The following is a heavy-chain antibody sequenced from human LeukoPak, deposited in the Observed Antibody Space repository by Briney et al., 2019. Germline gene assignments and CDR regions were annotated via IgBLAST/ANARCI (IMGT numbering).Heavy chain of an antibody. V-gene: IGHV4-30-2*01. D-gene: IGHD2-15*01. CDR1: GGSISSGGYS. J-gene: IGHJ5*02. CDR2: IYHSGST. CDR3: ARDRYCIGGICYSGRFDP. Sequence: TLSLTCAVSGGSISSGGYSWSWIRQPPGKGLEWIGYIYHSGSTYYNPSLKSRVTISVDRSKNQFSLKLSSVTAADTAVYYCARDRYCIGGICYSGRFDPWGRGTLVTVSS.